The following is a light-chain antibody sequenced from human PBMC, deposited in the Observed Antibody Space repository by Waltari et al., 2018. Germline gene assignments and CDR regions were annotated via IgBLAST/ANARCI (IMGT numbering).Light chain of an antibody. V-gene: IGKV3-20*01. CDR2: GAS. CDR1: QSVGGTF. CDR3: QYDVRLPVT. Sequence: EIVLTQSPGTLSLSPGERATLSCWASQSVGGTFAWYQQKPGQAPRLLIYGASSRATGIPDRFSGSGSGTVCSLSISRLEPEDSAVDYCQYDVRLPVTFGQGTKVEIK. J-gene: IGKJ1*01.